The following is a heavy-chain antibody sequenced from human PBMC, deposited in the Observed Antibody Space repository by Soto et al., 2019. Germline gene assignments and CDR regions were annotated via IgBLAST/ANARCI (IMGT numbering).Heavy chain of an antibody. D-gene: IGHD2-2*01. J-gene: IGHJ6*02. Sequence: QVQLVQSGAEVKKPGSSVKVSCKASGGTFSSYAISWVRQAPGQGLEWMGGIIPISETTNYAQKFQGRVTITADESKSTAYMELSSLRSEDTDVYYCARSQGSSTSLEIYYYYYYGMDVWGQGTKVTVSS. CDR1: GGTFSSYA. CDR3: ARSQGSSTSLEIYYYYYYGMDV. CDR2: IIPISETT. V-gene: IGHV1-69*01.